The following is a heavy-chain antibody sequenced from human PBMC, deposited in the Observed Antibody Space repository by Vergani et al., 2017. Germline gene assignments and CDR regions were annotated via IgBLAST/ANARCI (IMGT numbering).Heavy chain of an antibody. CDR1: GFTFSSYS. J-gene: IGHJ6*02. Sequence: VQLVESGGGVVQPGRSLRLSCAASGFTFSSYSMNWVRQAPGKGLEWVSSISSSSSYIYYADSVKGRFTISRDNAKNSLYLQMNSLRAEDTAVYYCARDYYYGSGSYHYYYGMDVWGQGTTVTVSS. D-gene: IGHD3-10*01. CDR3: ARDYYYGSGSYHYYYGMDV. CDR2: ISSSSSYI. V-gene: IGHV3-21*01.